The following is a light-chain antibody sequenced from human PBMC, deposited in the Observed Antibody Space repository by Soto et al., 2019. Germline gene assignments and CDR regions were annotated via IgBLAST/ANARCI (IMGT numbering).Light chain of an antibody. V-gene: IGKV3-20*01. CDR3: QQYGSSIT. Sequence: EIVLTQSPGTLSLSPGEIATLFCRASQSVSSSYLAWYQQKPGQAPRLLIYGASSRATGIPDRFSGSGSGTDFTLTISRLEPEDFAVYYCQQYGSSITFGQGTRLEIK. CDR1: QSVSSSY. J-gene: IGKJ5*01. CDR2: GAS.